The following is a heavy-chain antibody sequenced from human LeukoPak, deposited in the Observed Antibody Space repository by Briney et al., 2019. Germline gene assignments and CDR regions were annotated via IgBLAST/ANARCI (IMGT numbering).Heavy chain of an antibody. CDR1: GYTFTIYG. D-gene: IGHD2-21*02. Sequence: ASVKVSCKPSGYTFTIYGISWVRPAPGQGLEWMGWISAYNGNTNYAQKLQGRVTMTTDTSTSTAYMELRSLRSDDTAVYYCARDMGYCGGDCYWDYWGQGTLVTVSS. V-gene: IGHV1-18*01. CDR2: ISAYNGNT. J-gene: IGHJ4*02. CDR3: ARDMGYCGGDCYWDY.